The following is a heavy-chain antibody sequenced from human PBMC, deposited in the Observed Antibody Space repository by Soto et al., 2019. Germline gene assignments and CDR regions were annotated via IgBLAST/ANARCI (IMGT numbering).Heavy chain of an antibody. J-gene: IGHJ4*02. CDR1: GDSIRGSSSYY. CDR3: ARIILAGYPAYYFDY. Sequence: QLQLQESGPGLVKPSETLSLTCAVSGDSIRGSSSYYWGWIRQPPGKGLEWIATIYYSGSTYYNPSLKSRITISMDTSKNHFSLRLSSVTAADTAVYYCARIILAGYPAYYFDYWGQGTLVTVSS. V-gene: IGHV4-39*02. CDR2: IYYSGST. D-gene: IGHD3-9*01.